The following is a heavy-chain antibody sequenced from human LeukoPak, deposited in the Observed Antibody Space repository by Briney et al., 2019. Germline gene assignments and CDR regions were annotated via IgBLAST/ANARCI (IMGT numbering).Heavy chain of an antibody. V-gene: IGHV5-51*01. J-gene: IGHJ4*02. D-gene: IGHD4-23*01. CDR2: IYPGDSDT. CDR1: GYRFTSYW. CDR3: ARHTNDYGGYGDY. Sequence: HGESLKISCKGSGYRFTSYWIGWVRQMPGKGLEWMGIIYPGDSDTRYSPSFQGQVTISADKSISATYLQWSSLKASDTAMYYCARHTNDYGGYGDYWGQGTLVTV.